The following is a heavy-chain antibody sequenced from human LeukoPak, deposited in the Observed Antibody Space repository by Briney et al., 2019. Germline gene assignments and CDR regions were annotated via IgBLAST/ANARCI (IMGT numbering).Heavy chain of an antibody. D-gene: IGHD4-17*01. CDR1: GGSISRYY. Sequence: SETLSLTCTVSGGSISRYYWSWIRQPPGKGLEWIGYIYYSGTTNYNPSLKSRITISVDTSKNQFSLKLSSVTAADTAVYYCAREGYGDYFPLDYWGQGTLVTVSS. V-gene: IGHV4-59*01. CDR3: AREGYGDYFPLDY. J-gene: IGHJ4*02. CDR2: IYYSGTT.